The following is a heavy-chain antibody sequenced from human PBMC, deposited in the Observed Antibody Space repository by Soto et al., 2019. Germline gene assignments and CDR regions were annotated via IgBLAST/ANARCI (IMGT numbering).Heavy chain of an antibody. J-gene: IGHJ4*02. CDR3: ALASCGGDCYSPFDY. Sequence: EVQLLESGGGFVQPGGSLRLSCTASGVGLSTYAISWVRQAPGKGLEWVSVISGNSGKTDYADSVKGRFSISRDKSENTVYLKMNRLRAEDTAVYYCALASCGGDCYSPFDYWGQGTLVTVSS. V-gene: IGHV3-23*01. CDR1: GVGLSTYA. CDR2: ISGNSGKT. D-gene: IGHD2-21*02.